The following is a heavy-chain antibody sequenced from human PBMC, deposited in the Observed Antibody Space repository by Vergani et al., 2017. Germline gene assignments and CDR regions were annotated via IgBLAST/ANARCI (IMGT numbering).Heavy chain of an antibody. J-gene: IGHJ4*02. D-gene: IGHD1-26*01. Sequence: QITLKESSPTLVKPTQTLTLTCTLSGFSLTTPGVGVAWIRQPPGKALEWLAIIYWNDDVRYRPSLNNRLTITKDTAKNQVVLTMTKMDPVDTGTYYCAREGRKAEGYFDLWGPGSLVTVSS. CDR1: GFSLTTPGVG. V-gene: IGHV2-5*01. CDR2: IYWNDDV. CDR3: AREGRKAEGYFDL.